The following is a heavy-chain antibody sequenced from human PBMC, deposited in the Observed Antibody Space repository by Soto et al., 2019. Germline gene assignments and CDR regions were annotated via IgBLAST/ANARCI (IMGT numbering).Heavy chain of an antibody. CDR1: GYTFTSFC. D-gene: IGHD4-17*01. V-gene: IGHV1-18*01. Sequence: VQLVQSGAEVKKPGASVRVSCKASGYTFTSFCLSWVRQAPGQGPEWMGWISPDSDKATSAHKFQARISITTDTPTTTAYLDLRSLRPDATAVYYCTRKLFFISPSPVTTDAYWGQGTLVSVS. J-gene: IGHJ4*02. CDR2: ISPDSDKA. CDR3: TRKLFFISPSPVTTDAY.